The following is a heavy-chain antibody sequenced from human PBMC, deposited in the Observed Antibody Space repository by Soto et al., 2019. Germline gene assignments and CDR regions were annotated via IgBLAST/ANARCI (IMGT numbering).Heavy chain of an antibody. V-gene: IGHV4-31*03. J-gene: IGHJ6*02. D-gene: IGHD6-25*01. CDR2: IYYSGST. CDR3: ATDLPATGMDV. Sequence: TLSLTCTVSGGSISSGGYYWSWIRQHPGQGLEWIGYIYYSGSTYYNPSLKSRVTISVDTSKNQFSLKLSSVTAADTAVYYSATDLPATGMDVWRLGTTVAVSS. CDR1: GGSISSGGYY.